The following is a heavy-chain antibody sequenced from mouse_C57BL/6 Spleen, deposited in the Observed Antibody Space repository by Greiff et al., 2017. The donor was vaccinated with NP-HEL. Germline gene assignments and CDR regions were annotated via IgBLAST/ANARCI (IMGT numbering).Heavy chain of an antibody. D-gene: IGHD1-1*01. CDR3: ARRDYFGSSYPYAMDY. CDR1: GFTFSDYY. CDR2: ISNGGGST. Sequence: EVKLVESGGGLVQPGGSLKLSCAASGFTFSDYYMYWVRQTPEKRLEWVAYISNGGGSTYYPDTVKGRFTISRDNAKNTLYLQMSRLKSEDTAMYYWARRDYFGSSYPYAMDYWGQGTSVTVSS. V-gene: IGHV5-12*01. J-gene: IGHJ4*01.